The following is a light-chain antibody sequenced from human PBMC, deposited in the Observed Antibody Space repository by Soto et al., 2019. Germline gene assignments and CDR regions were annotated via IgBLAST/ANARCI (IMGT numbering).Light chain of an antibody. CDR2: DAS. J-gene: IGKJ3*01. Sequence: EIVLTQSPATLSLSPGERSTISCRASQSVSSYLAWYQQKPGQAPRLLIYDASNRATGIPARFSGSGSGTDFTLTISSLEPEDFAVYYCQQRINWPPLFTFVPGTKVDIK. V-gene: IGKV3-11*01. CDR3: QQRINWPPLFT. CDR1: QSVSSY.